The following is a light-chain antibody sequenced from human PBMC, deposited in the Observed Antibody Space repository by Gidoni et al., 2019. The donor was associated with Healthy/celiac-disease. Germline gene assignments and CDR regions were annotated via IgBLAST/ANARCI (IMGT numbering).Light chain of an antibody. V-gene: IGKV1-9*01. CDR1: NGISSY. J-gene: IGKJ3*01. CDR3: QQLNSYPPFT. Sequence: DLQLTKSPSFLSASVGDRVTITCRASNGISSYLAWYQQKPGKAPNLLIYAASTLQSGVPSRFSGSGSVTEFTLTISSLQPEDFATYYCQQLNSYPPFTFXPXTKVDIK. CDR2: AAS.